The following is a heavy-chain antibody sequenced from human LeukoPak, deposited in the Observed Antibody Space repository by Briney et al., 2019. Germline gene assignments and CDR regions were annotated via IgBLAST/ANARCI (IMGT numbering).Heavy chain of an antibody. D-gene: IGHD6-19*01. J-gene: IGHJ4*02. CDR1: GFTFSNYW. Sequence: PGGSLRLSCAASGFTFSNYWVSWVRQAAGKWREWVANIKEDGREKNYVDSVKGRFTVARDKADNTMFLQMNSVRDEDPAVYYCATKQWLAPPPDSWGQGTPVTVSS. CDR2: IKEDGREK. V-gene: IGHV3-7*01. CDR3: ATKQWLAPPPDS.